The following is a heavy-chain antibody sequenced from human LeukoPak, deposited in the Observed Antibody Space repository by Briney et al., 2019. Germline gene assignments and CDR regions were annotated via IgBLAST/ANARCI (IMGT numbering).Heavy chain of an antibody. J-gene: IGHJ4*02. CDR2: ISSSSSYI. CDR1: GFTFSSYS. CDR3: ARGGYDILTGYYKVDY. V-gene: IGHV3-21*01. D-gene: IGHD3-9*01. Sequence: GGSLRLSCAASGFTFSSYSMNRVRQAPGKGLEWVSSISSSSSYIYYADSVKGRFTISRDNAKNSLYLQMNSLRAEDTAVYYCARGGYDILTGYYKVDYWGQGTLVTVSS.